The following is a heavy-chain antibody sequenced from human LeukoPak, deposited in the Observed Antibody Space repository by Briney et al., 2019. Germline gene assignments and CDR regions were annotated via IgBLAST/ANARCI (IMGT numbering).Heavy chain of an antibody. D-gene: IGHD5-24*01. J-gene: IGHJ4*02. CDR2: ISAYNGNT. CDR1: GGTFSNYG. CDR3: ARKLRPDGYGDY. Sequence: GASVKVSCKASGGTFSNYGISWVRQAPGQGLEWMGWISAYNGNTNYAQKLQGRVTMTTDTSTSTAYMELRSLRSDDTAVYYCARKLRPDGYGDYWGQGTLVTVSS. V-gene: IGHV1-18*01.